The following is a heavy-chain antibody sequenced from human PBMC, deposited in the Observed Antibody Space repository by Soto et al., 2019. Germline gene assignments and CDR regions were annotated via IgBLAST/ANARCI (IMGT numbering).Heavy chain of an antibody. CDR1: GFTFSNYA. D-gene: IGHD1-26*01. Sequence: PGGSLRLSCAASGFTFSNYAMHWVRQAPGKGLEWVAVISYDGNNKYYADSVKGRFTISRDNSKNTLFLQMNTLRTEDTAVYYCARVRRSWELLQGLDYWGQGTLVTVSS. CDR2: ISYDGNNK. CDR3: ARVRRSWELLQGLDY. V-gene: IGHV3-30-3*01. J-gene: IGHJ4*02.